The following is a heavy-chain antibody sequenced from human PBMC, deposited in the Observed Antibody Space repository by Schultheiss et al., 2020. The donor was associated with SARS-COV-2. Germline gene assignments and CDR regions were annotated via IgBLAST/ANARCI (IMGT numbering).Heavy chain of an antibody. CDR2: IGTAGDT. Sequence: GGSLRLSCAACGFTFSSYDMHWVRQATGKGLEWVSAIGTAGDTYYPGSVKGQFTISRDNSKNTLYLQMNSLRAEDTAVYYCARDGIGYGDYYYYGMDVWGQGTTVTVSS. CDR3: ARDGIGYGDYYYYGMDV. D-gene: IGHD4-17*01. V-gene: IGHV3-13*03. J-gene: IGHJ6*02. CDR1: GFTFSSYD.